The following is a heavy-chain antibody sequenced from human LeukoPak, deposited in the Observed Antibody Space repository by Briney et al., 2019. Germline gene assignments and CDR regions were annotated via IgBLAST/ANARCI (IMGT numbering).Heavy chain of an antibody. CDR2: IYYSGST. CDR3: ARVAGSSHGNNWFDP. V-gene: IGHV4-59*01. D-gene: IGHD6-13*01. J-gene: IGHJ5*02. CDR1: GGSISSYY. Sequence: SETLSLTCTVFGGSISSYYWSWIRQPPGEGLEWIGYIYYSGSTNYNPSLKSRVTISVDTSKNQFSLKLSSVTAADTAVYYCARVAGSSHGNNWFDPWGQGTLVTVSS.